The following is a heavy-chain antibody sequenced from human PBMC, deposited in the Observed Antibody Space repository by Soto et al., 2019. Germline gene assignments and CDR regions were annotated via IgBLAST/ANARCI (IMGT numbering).Heavy chain of an antibody. J-gene: IGHJ4*02. V-gene: IGHV4-30-4*01. D-gene: IGHD3-22*01. CDR3: ARDPIFYYASSGYGGSYFDY. CDR2: IYHSGST. CDR1: GASVTSDDYY. Sequence: SETLSLTCAVSGASVTSDDYYWSWIRQPPGKGLEWIGYIYHSGSTYYNTSLKSRVSISIDTPQNQFSLKPTSLTAADTAVYYCARDPIFYYASSGYGGSYFDYWGQGSRVTVSS.